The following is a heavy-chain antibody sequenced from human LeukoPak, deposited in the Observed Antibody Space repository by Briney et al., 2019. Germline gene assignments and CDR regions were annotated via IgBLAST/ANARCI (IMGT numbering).Heavy chain of an antibody. CDR3: ARQGFLRDYYYGMDV. V-gene: IGHV4-39*01. CDR1: GGSISSSSYY. CDR2: IYYSGST. Sequence: SETLSLTCTVSGGSISSSSYYWGWIRQPPGKGLEWIGSIYYSGSTYYNPSLESRVTISVDTSKNQFSLKLSSVTAADTAVYCCARQGFLRDYYYGMDVWGQGTTVTVSS. J-gene: IGHJ6*02.